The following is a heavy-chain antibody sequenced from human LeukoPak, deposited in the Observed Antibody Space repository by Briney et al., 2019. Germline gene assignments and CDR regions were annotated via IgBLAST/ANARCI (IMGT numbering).Heavy chain of an antibody. CDR1: GYTFTGYY. D-gene: IGHD4-17*01. J-gene: IGHJ6*02. Sequence: ASVKVSCKASGYTFTGYYMHWVRQAPGQGLEWMGWINPNSGGTNYAQKFQGRVTLTRDTSIITAYMELTRLRSDDTAMYYCARDRTTVTTGYYGMDVWGQGTTLTVSS. V-gene: IGHV1-2*02. CDR3: ARDRTTVTTGYYGMDV. CDR2: INPNSGGT.